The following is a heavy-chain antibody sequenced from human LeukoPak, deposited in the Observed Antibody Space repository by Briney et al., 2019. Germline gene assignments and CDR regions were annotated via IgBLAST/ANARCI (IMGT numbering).Heavy chain of an antibody. CDR1: GGSISSSNW. CDR3: ARVQDPYYYDSSGYYFGYYFDY. Sequence: PSETLSLTCAVSGGSISSSNWWSWVRRPPGKGLEWIGEIYHSGSTNYNPSLKSRVTISVDKSKNQFSLKLSSVTAADTAVYYCARVQDPYYYDSSGYYFGYYFDYWGQGTLVTVSS. V-gene: IGHV4-4*02. J-gene: IGHJ4*02. D-gene: IGHD3-22*01. CDR2: IYHSGST.